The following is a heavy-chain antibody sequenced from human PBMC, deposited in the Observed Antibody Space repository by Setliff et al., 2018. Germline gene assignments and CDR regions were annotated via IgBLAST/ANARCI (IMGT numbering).Heavy chain of an antibody. CDR3: ARDPASPAAAGGWFDP. V-gene: IGHV4-39*07. CDR2: IYYTGTT. D-gene: IGHD6-13*01. J-gene: IGHJ5*02. Sequence: SETLSLTCTVSGGSVSSTSYYWGWIRQPPGKGLEWTGTIYYTGTTYYNPSLKSRVTISVDTSKNQFSLKLSSVTAADTAVYYCARDPASPAAAGGWFDPWGQGTLVTVSS. CDR1: GGSVSSTSYY.